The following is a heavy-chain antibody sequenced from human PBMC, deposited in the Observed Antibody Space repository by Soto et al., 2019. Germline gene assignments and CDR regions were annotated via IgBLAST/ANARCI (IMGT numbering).Heavy chain of an antibody. D-gene: IGHD1-1*01. V-gene: IGHV3-66*01. CDR1: GFTVSSDY. CDR3: ARALTTSRDY. Sequence: GGSLRLSCAASGFTVSSDYMSWVRQAPGKGLEWVSIIYSGGTTSYTDSVKGRFTISRDNSKNTLYLQMNSLRAEDTSIYYCARALTTSRDYWGQGTLVTVSS. CDR2: IYSGGTT. J-gene: IGHJ4*02.